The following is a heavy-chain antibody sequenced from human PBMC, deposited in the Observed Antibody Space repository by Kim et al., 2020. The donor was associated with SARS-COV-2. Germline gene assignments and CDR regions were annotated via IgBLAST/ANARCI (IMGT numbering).Heavy chain of an antibody. CDR1: GYTFTSYG. CDR2: ISAYNGNT. Sequence: ASVKVSCKASGYTFTSYGISWVRQAPGQGLEWMGWISAYNGNTNYAQKLQGRVTMTTDTSTSTAYMELRSLRSDDTAVYYCARVSVEGTMIVRRFDPWGQGALVTDSS. V-gene: IGHV1-18*04. D-gene: IGHD3-22*01. J-gene: IGHJ5*02. CDR3: ARVSVEGTMIVRRFDP.